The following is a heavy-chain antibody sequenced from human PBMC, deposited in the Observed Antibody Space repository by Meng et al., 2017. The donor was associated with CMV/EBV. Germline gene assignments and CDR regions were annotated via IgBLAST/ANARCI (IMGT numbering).Heavy chain of an antibody. V-gene: IGHV4-38-2*02. J-gene: IGHJ4*02. CDR2: IYHSGTIYHSEST. Sequence: SETLSLTCAVSGYSISSGYYWGWIRQPPGKGLEWIGSIYHSGTIYHSESTYYNPSLKSRVTISVDTSKNQFSLKLSSVTAADTAVYYCARECSSTSCCLYWGQGTLVTVSS. CDR3: ARECSSTSCCLY. CDR1: GYSISSGYY. D-gene: IGHD2-2*01.